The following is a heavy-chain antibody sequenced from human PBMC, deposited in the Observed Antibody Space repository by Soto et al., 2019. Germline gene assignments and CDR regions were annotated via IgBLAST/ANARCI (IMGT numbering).Heavy chain of an antibody. CDR1: GDSVSSNSAA. V-gene: IGHV6-1*01. D-gene: IGHD2-15*01. Sequence: QSQTLSLTCAISGDSVSSNSAAWNWIGQSPSRGLEWLGRTYYRSKWYNDYAVSVKSRITINPDTSKNQFSLQLNSVTPEDTAVYYCARANSGYCSGGSCYYYYMDVWGKGTTVTVSS. CDR3: ARANSGYCSGGSCYYYYMDV. J-gene: IGHJ6*03. CDR2: TYYRSKWYN.